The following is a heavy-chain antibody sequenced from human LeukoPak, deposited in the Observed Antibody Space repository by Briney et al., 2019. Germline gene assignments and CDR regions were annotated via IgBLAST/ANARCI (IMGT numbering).Heavy chain of an antibody. V-gene: IGHV3-23*01. D-gene: IGHD4-17*01. CDR3: AKERATTTAFDY. J-gene: IGHJ4*02. CDR2: IGGNGRNI. CDR1: GFMFSTYS. Sequence: GSLRLSCAASGFMFSTYSMAWVRQAPGKALEWVSYIGGNGRNILYADSVKGRFTISRDLSKSTLYLQMNSLRVEDTAMYYCAKERATTTAFDYWGQGTLVTVSS.